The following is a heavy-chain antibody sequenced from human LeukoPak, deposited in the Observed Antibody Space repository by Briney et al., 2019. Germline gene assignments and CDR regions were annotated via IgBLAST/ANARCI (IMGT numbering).Heavy chain of an antibody. CDR2: IYYSGST. J-gene: IGHJ4*02. D-gene: IGHD3-16*02. V-gene: IGHV4-39*07. CDR3: ARGSYDYVWGSYRQSYYFDY. Sequence: PSETLSLTCTVSGGSISSSSYYWGWIRQPPGKGLEWIGSIYYSGSTYYNPSLKSRVTISVDTSKNQFSLKLSSVTAADTAVYYCARGSYDYVWGSYRQSYYFDYWGQGTLVTVSS. CDR1: GGSISSSSYY.